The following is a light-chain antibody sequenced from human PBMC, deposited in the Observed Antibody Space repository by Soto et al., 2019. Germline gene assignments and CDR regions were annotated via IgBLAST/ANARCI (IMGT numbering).Light chain of an antibody. Sequence: DAVLTQSPLSLPVTPGQPASISCRSSQSLEYSDGKTYLNWYQQRPGQSPRRLIYKVSNRDFGVPVGFSGSGSCTAFTLEISRVEAEDVGVYYCMQGSYWPWTFGQGTKVEIK. CDR2: KVS. CDR1: QSLEYSDGKTY. J-gene: IGKJ1*01. CDR3: MQGSYWPWT. V-gene: IGKV2-30*01.